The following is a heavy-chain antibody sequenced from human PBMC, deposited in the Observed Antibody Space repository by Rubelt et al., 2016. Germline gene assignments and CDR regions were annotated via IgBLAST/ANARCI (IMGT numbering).Heavy chain of an antibody. J-gene: IGHJ4*02. V-gene: IGHV2-5*02. CDR1: GFSLTTSGEG. CDR3: AHRLTVGLYSSLNYFDY. CDR2: IYWDDDR. D-gene: IGHD6-13*01. Sequence: QITLKESGPTLVKPTQTLTLTCTFSGFSLTTSGEGVGWIRQPPGKALEWLAIIYWDDDRRYSPLLKSRLTITKDTSKNQVVLTMTNMDPVDTATYYCAHRLTVGLYSSLNYFDYWGQGTLVTVSS.